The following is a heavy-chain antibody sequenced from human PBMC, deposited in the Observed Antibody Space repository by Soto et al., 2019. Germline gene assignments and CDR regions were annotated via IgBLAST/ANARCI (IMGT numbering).Heavy chain of an antibody. Sequence: EVQLVESGGGLVQPAGSLRLSCAASGFIFSSYSMNWVRQAPGKGLEWVSYISSSSSTIYYADSVKGRFTISRDKVKNSLYLQKNRRRAEDTAVYYCARTDYGGYGIDHWGQGTLVTVSS. CDR1: GFIFSSYS. D-gene: IGHD4-17*01. CDR2: ISSSSSTI. CDR3: ARTDYGGYGIDH. V-gene: IGHV3-48*01. J-gene: IGHJ4*02.